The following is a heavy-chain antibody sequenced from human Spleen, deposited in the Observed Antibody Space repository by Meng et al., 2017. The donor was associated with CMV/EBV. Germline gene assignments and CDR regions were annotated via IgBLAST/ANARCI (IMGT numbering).Heavy chain of an antibody. CDR3: ARGAPPYSCNL. CDR2: IWYDGSNK. J-gene: IGHJ4*02. D-gene: IGHD2-21*01. V-gene: IGHV3-33*01. CDR1: GFTFSSYG. Sequence: GGSLRLSCAASGFTFSSYGMHWVRQAPGKGLEWVAVIWYDGSNKYYADSVKGRFTISRDNSKNTLYLQLNSLGAEDTAVYYCARGAPPYSCNLWGQGNLVTVSS.